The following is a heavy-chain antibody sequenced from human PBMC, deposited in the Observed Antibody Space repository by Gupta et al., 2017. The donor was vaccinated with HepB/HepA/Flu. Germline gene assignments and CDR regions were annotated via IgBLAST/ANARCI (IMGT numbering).Heavy chain of an antibody. D-gene: IGHD3-3*01. CDR3: ARRDSYDFWSGYRPPFFDY. Sequence: SRAEVKKPGASVKVSCKASGYTFTSYYMHWVRQAPAQGLEWMGIINPSGGSTSYAQKFQGRVTMTRDTSTSTVYMELSSLRSEDTAVYYCARRDSYDFWSGYRPPFFDYWGQGTLVTVSS. CDR2: INPSGGST. CDR1: GYTFTSYY. V-gene: IGHV1-46*01. J-gene: IGHJ4*02.